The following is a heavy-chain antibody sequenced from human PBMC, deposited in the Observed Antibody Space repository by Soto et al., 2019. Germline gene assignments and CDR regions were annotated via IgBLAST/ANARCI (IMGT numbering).Heavy chain of an antibody. CDR2: IYYSGST. Sequence: TLSLTCTVSGGSISSYYWSWIRQPPGKGLEWIGYIYYSGSTNYNPSLKSRVTISVDTSKSQFSLKLSSVTAADTAVYYCARDPRKNNWFDPWGQGTLVTVSS. CDR3: ARDPRKNNWFDP. V-gene: IGHV4-59*01. CDR1: GGSISSYY. J-gene: IGHJ5*02.